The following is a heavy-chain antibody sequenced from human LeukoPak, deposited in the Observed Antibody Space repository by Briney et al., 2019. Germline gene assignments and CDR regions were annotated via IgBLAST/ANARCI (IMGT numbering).Heavy chain of an antibody. V-gene: IGHV4/OR15-8*02. CDR1: GGSISSTNW. CDR3: ARSQDVDVVTTHRPTDI. Sequence: SETLSLTCAVSGGSISSTNWWNWVRQPPGKGLEWVGEIYASGNTNYNPSLKSRVTISIEMSKNQFSLRVTSVTTADTALYYCARSQDVDVVTTHRPTDIWGQGTVVTVSS. J-gene: IGHJ3*02. CDR2: IYASGNT. D-gene: IGHD5-12*01.